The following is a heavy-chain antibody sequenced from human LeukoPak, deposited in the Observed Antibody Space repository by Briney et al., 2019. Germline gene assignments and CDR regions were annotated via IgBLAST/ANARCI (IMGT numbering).Heavy chain of an antibody. D-gene: IGHD2-2*01. Sequence: PGGSLRLSCAASGFTFSSYAMSWVRQAPGKGLEWVSAISGSGGSTYYADSVKGRFTISRDNSKNTLYLQMNSLRAEDTAVYYCAKDGGDIVVVPAAIVGMDVWGQGTTVTVSS. V-gene: IGHV3-23*01. CDR2: ISGSGGST. CDR1: GFTFSSYA. CDR3: AKDGGDIVVVPAAIVGMDV. J-gene: IGHJ6*02.